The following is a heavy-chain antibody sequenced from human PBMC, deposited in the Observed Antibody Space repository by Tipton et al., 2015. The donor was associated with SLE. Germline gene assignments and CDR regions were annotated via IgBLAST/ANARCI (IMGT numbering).Heavy chain of an antibody. D-gene: IGHD2-15*01. V-gene: IGHV1-69*06. J-gene: IGHJ2*01. CDR2: IMPVLGAP. Sequence: QVQLVQSGAEVKKPGSSVKVSCRASGDTFTNFAISWVRQVPGQGLEWMGGIMPVLGAPNYAQKFQERVTFIADNSTSTAYMEMSSLRLEDTAVYYCVSRTGLCSGGRCYYWYFHLWGRGTLITVSS. CDR1: GDTFTNFA. CDR3: VSRTGLCSGGRCYYWYFHL.